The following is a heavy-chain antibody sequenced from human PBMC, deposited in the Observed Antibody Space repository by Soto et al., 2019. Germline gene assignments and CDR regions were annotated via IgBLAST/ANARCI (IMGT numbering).Heavy chain of an antibody. CDR1: GGSIGSYY. J-gene: IGHJ6*02. CDR3: ARVSGTTPAHSCYGKEV. V-gene: IGHV4-59*01. Sequence: ENLSLTCTVSGGSIGSYYWGWIRQPPGKGLEWIGEIYYSGVTNYNPSIKSRVTISVDKCKKQFSMKLSSVNVEDKAVSYSARVSGTTPAHSCYGKEVWGQGPT. CDR2: IYYSGVT.